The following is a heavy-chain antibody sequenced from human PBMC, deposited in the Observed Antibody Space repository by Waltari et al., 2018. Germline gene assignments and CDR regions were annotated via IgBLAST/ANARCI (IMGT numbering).Heavy chain of an antibody. Sequence: EVQLLESGGGLVQPGGSLRLSCAASGFTFSSYAMSCVRQAPGKVLEWGSVISGSGGSTYYADSVKGRCTISRDNSKNTLYLQMNSRRAEDTAVYYCAKDLRVGASHFDYWGQGTLVTVSS. D-gene: IGHD1-26*01. CDR1: GFTFSSYA. V-gene: IGHV3-23*01. CDR3: AKDLRVGASHFDY. CDR2: ISGSGGST. J-gene: IGHJ4*02.